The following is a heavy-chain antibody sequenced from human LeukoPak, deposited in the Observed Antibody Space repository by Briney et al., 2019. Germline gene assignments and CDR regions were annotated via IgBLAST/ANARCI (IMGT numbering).Heavy chain of an antibody. CDR2: IYYSGST. CDR3: ARVPNWNFGVPLNYYYYMDV. Sequence: SETLSLTCAVSGGSISSGGYSWSWIRQPPGKGLEWIGYIYYSGSTYYNPSLKSRVTISVDTSKNQFSLKLSSVTAADTAVYYCARVPNWNFGVPLNYYYYMDVWGKGTTVTVSS. J-gene: IGHJ6*03. V-gene: IGHV4-30-4*07. CDR1: GGSISSGGYS. D-gene: IGHD1-7*01.